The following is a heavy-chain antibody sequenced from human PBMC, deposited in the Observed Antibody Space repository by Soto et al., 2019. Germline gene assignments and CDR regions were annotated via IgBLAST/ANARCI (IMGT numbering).Heavy chain of an antibody. V-gene: IGHV4-4*02. J-gene: IGHJ5*02. D-gene: IGHD1-26*01. CDR2: ISHTGTT. CDR3: VLGATSARWFDP. CDR1: GDSISGSQW. Sequence: SETLSLTCAVSGDSISGSQWWSWVRLPPGKGLEWIGEISHTGTTNYNPSLKSRVTMSVDKPKNQFSLNLTSVTAADTAVYYCVLGATSARWFDPWGQGTLVTVSS.